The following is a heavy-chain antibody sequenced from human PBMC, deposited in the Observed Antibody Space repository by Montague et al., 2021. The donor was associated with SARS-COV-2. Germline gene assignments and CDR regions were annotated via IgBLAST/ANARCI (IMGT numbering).Heavy chain of an antibody. CDR2: IYYSGST. D-gene: IGHD3-3*01. CDR3: ARKTSRGLTIFGVVTASYCVDY. Sequence: SETLSLTCTVPGGSISSSSYFWGWIRQPPGKGLEWIGSIYYSGSTYYNPSLKSRVTISVDTSKNQFSLKLSSVTAADTAVFYCARKTSRGLTIFGVVTASYCVDYWGQGTLVTVSS. V-gene: IGHV4-39*01. J-gene: IGHJ4*02. CDR1: GGSISSSSYF.